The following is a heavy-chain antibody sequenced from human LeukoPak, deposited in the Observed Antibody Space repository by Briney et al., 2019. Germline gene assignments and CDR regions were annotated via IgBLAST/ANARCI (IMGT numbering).Heavy chain of an antibody. Sequence: GGSLRLSCAASGFTFSSYGMHWVRQAPGKGLEWVAVISYDGSNKYYADSVKGRFTISRDNSKNTLYLQMNSLRAEDTAVYYCAKSSDGGVRGVTIYWGQGPLGTVSS. CDR1: GFTFSSYG. V-gene: IGHV3-30*18. CDR2: ISYDGSNK. J-gene: IGHJ1*01. D-gene: IGHD3-10*01. CDR3: AKSSDGGVRGVTIY.